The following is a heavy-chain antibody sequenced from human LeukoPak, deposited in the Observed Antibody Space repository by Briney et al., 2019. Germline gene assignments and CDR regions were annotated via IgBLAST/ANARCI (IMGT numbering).Heavy chain of an antibody. V-gene: IGHV6-1*01. D-gene: IGHD6-13*01. J-gene: IGHJ6*03. Sequence: SQTLSLTCAISGDSVSSNSAAWNWIRQSPSRGLEWLGRTYYRSKWSNDYAISVKSRITINPDTSKNHFSLHLNSVTPEDTAAYYCARGPQLVGYYYIDVWDTGTTVTVSS. CDR1: GDSVSSNSAA. CDR3: ARGPQLVGYYYIDV. CDR2: TYYRSKWSN.